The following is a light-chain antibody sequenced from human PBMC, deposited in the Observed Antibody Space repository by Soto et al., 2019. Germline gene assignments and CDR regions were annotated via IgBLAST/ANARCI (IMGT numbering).Light chain of an antibody. Sequence: QSVLTQPPSVSGTPGQRVTISCSGSSSNIGSHYVHWYQHVPGTAPKLLIYGSIQRTSGVPDRFSGSKSGTSASLAISGLRSEDEADYYWAAWDASLGGPLFGGGTKLTVI. CDR3: AAWDASLGGPL. J-gene: IGLJ2*01. CDR1: SSNIGSHY. V-gene: IGLV1-47*01. CDR2: GSI.